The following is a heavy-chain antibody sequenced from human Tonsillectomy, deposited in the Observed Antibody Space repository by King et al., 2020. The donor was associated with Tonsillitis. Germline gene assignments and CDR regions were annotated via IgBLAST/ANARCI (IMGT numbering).Heavy chain of an antibody. D-gene: IGHD2-2*01. Sequence: VQLVESGGGLVQPGGSLRLSCAASGFSFNTYWMVWVRQAPGKGLEWVANIKEDGSVKYFVDSVRGRFTISRDNAKNSLYLQMSSLRAEDTAVYYCVRDAMRGGDFDYWGQGTLVTVSS. CDR2: IKEDGSVK. V-gene: IGHV3-7*01. CDR1: GFSFNTYW. J-gene: IGHJ4*02. CDR3: VRDAMRGGDFDY.